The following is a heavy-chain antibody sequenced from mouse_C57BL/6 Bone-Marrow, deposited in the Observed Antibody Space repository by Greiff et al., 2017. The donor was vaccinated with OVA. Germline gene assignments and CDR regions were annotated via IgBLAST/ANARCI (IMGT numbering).Heavy chain of an antibody. V-gene: IGHV1-59*01. D-gene: IGHD1-1*01. CDR2: IDPSDSYT. J-gene: IGHJ1*03. CDR1: GYTFTSYW. Sequence: QVQLQQPGAELVRPGTSVKLSCKASGYTFTSYWMHWVKQRPGQGLEWIGVIDPSDSYTNYNQKFKGKATLTVDTSSSTAYMQLNSLTSEDSAVYYCARRSLYYGRGFWYCDVWGTGTTVTVSS. CDR3: ARRSLYYGRGFWYCDV.